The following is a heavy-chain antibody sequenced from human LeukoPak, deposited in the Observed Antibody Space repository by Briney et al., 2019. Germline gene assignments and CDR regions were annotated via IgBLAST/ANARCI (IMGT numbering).Heavy chain of an antibody. V-gene: IGHV3-7*01. CDR3: AREVLSNDLDH. J-gene: IGHJ4*02. Sequence: GGSLRLSCAASGFTFSSYWMSWVRQAPVKGLEWVASIMPDGGGKYYVDSVEGRFTISRDNAENSLYLQMNSLRAEDTAVYYCAREVLSNDLDHWGQGTLVTVSS. D-gene: IGHD4-4*01. CDR1: GFTFSSYW. CDR2: IMPDGGGK.